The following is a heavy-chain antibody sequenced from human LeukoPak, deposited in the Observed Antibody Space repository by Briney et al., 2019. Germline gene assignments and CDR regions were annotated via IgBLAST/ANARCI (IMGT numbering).Heavy chain of an antibody. J-gene: IGHJ4*02. Sequence: PSETLSLTCTVSGGSISNGDSYWSWIRQPPGKGLEWIGHIYYSGSTYYNPSLKSRVTISVDKSKNQFSLKLSSMTAADTAVYYCAREIPGSWGSKYFDYWGQGLLVTVSS. V-gene: IGHV4-30-4*08. CDR1: GGSISNGDSY. D-gene: IGHD7-27*01. CDR2: IYYSGST. CDR3: AREIPGSWGSKYFDY.